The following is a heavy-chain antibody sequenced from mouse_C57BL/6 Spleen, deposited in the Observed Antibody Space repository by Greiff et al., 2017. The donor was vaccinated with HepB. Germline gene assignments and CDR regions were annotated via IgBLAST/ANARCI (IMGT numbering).Heavy chain of an antibody. V-gene: IGHV1-55*01. CDR3: ARSHYYGSSWFVY. J-gene: IGHJ3*01. Sequence: QVQLQQPGAELVKPGASVKMSCKASGYTFTSYWITWVKQRPGQGLEWIGDIYPGSGSTNYNEKFKSKATLTVDTSSSTAYMQLSSLTSEDSAVYYCARSHYYGSSWFVYWGQGTLVTVSA. CDR2: IYPGSGST. D-gene: IGHD1-1*01. CDR1: GYTFTSYW.